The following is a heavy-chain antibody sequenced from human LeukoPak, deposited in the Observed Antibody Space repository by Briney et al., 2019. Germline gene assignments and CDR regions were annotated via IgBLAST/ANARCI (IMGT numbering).Heavy chain of an antibody. CDR3: AKALYSSGWYRFDP. J-gene: IGHJ5*02. Sequence: GGSLRLSCAASGFTFSDYYMSWIRQAPGKGLEWVSYISSSGSTIYYADSVKGRFTISRDNAKNSLYLQMNSLRAEDTAVYYCAKALYSSGWYRFDPRGQGTLVTVSS. CDR2: ISSSGSTI. CDR1: GFTFSDYY. V-gene: IGHV3-11*04. D-gene: IGHD6-19*01.